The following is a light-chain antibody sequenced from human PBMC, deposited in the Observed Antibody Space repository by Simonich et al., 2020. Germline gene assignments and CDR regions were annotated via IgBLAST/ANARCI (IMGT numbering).Light chain of an antibody. CDR3: SSYTSSSTLV. CDR1: SSDVGGYNY. J-gene: IGLJ3*02. Sequence: QSALTQPASVSGSPGQSITISCTGTSSDVGGYNYVSWYQQHPGKAPKLMIYDSIKRPSGVSNLFSGSKAGNTASLTISGLQAEDEADYYCSSYTSSSTLVFGGGTKLTVL. CDR2: DSI. V-gene: IGLV2-14*01.